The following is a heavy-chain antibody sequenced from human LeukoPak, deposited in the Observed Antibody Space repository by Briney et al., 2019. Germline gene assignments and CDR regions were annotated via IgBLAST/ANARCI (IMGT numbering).Heavy chain of an antibody. J-gene: IGHJ6*02. Sequence: PSETLSLTCTVSGAPITRYYWSWIRQPPGKGLEWIGYIYYSGSTNYNPSLKSRVTISVDTSKNQFSLKLSSVTAADTAVYYCARDAHIAVAGTNYYYGMDVWGQGTTVTVSS. CDR1: GAPITRYY. V-gene: IGHV4-59*01. D-gene: IGHD6-19*01. CDR2: IYYSGST. CDR3: ARDAHIAVAGTNYYYGMDV.